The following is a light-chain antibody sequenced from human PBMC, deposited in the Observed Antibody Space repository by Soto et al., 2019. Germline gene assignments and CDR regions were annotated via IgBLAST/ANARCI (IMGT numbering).Light chain of an antibody. Sequence: VLTHSPGTLSFSPGERATLSCRASQSVSSRLAWYQHKSGQAPRLLISGASRRAAGIPDRFSGSGSGTDFTLTISRLEPEDFALYYCQHYYGTSPISFGQGTRLEIK. CDR1: QSVSSR. J-gene: IGKJ5*01. V-gene: IGKV3-20*01. CDR2: GAS. CDR3: QHYYGTSPIS.